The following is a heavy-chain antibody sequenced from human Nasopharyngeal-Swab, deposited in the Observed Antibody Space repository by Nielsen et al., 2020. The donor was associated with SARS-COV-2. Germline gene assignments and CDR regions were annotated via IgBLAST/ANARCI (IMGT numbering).Heavy chain of an antibody. CDR1: GYTFTSYG. CDR2: ISAYNGNT. V-gene: IGHV1-18*01. CDR3: AREFKTYYYGSGSSHFDY. Sequence: ASVKVSCKASGYTFTSYGISWVRQAPGQGLEWMGWISAYNGNTNYAQKLQGRVTMTTDTSTSTAYMELRSLRSDDTAVYYCAREFKTYYYGSGSSHFDYWGQGTLVTVSS. J-gene: IGHJ4*02. D-gene: IGHD3-10*01.